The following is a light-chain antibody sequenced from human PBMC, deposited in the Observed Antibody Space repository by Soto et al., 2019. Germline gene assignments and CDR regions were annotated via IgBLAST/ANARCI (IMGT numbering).Light chain of an antibody. CDR1: QSVSSSY. CDR3: QQYGSSPQDT. CDR2: GAS. J-gene: IGKJ3*01. Sequence: EIVLTQSPGTLSLSPGERATLSCRASQSVSSSYVAWYQQKPGQAPRLLIYGASSRATGIPDRFSGSGSGTDFSLTISRLEPEDFAVYYCQQYGSSPQDTFGPGTKVDIK. V-gene: IGKV3-20*01.